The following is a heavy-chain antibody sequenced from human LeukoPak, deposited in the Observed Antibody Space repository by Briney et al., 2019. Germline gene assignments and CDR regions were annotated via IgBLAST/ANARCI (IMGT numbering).Heavy chain of an antibody. CDR1: GFTFSSYG. CDR3: AIDKEELTTYSY. Sequence: GGSLRLSCAASGFTFSSYGMNWVRQAPGKGLEWVSAISGSGGSTYYADSVKGRFTISRDNSKNTLYLQMNSLRAEDTAVYYCAIDKEELTTYSYWGQGTLVTVSS. CDR2: ISGSGGST. J-gene: IGHJ4*02. D-gene: IGHD3-10*01. V-gene: IGHV3-23*01.